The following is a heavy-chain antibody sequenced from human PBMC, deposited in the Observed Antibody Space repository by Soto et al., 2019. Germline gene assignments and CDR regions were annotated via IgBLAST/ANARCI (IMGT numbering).Heavy chain of an antibody. V-gene: IGHV3-33*03. CDR1: GFTFSNYG. D-gene: IGHD6-13*01. J-gene: IGHJ3*02. Sequence: QVQLVESGGGVVQPGRSLRLSCAASGFTFSNYGMHWVRQAPGKGVEWVAVIWNDGTNKYYVDSVRGRFTISRDDSKNTLDLEMNSLRAEDTGVYYCAKDMAAAAHQGDAFDIWGLGTMVSVSA. CDR2: IWNDGTNK. CDR3: AKDMAAAAHQGDAFDI.